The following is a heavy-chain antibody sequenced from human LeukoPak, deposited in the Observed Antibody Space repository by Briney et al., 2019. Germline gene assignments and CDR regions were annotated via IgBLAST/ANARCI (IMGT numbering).Heavy chain of an antibody. CDR3: ARKTDNGVYHIDY. V-gene: IGHV4-31*03. D-gene: IGHD4-17*01. Sequence: SETPSLTCTVSGGSINSASYYWTWIRQLPGKGLEWIGYICYSGITYYNPSLRSRISISVDTSKNQFSLKLSSVTAADTAVYYCARKTDNGVYHIDYWGQGTLVTVSS. CDR1: GGSINSASYY. CDR2: ICYSGIT. J-gene: IGHJ4*02.